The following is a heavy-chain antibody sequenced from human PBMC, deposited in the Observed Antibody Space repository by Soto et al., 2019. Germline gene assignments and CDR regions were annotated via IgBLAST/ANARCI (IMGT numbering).Heavy chain of an antibody. CDR1: GYTFTSYA. CDR3: ARDRIAARPAEGLRWFDP. J-gene: IGHJ5*02. Sequence: QVQLVQSGAEVKKPGASVKVSCKASGYTFTSYAMHWVRQAPGQSLEWMGWINAGNGNTKYSQKFQGRVTITRDTSASTAYMELSSLRSEDTAVYYCARDRIAARPAEGLRWFDPWGQGTLVTVSS. D-gene: IGHD6-6*01. V-gene: IGHV1-3*01. CDR2: INAGNGNT.